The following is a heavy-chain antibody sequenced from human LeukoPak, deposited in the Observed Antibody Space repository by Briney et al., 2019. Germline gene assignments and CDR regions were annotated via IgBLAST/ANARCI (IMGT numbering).Heavy chain of an antibody. V-gene: IGHV3-48*01. CDR2: ISSSSATI. D-gene: IGHD6-6*01. Sequence: GGSLRLACAASGFTFSKFPMGWVRQAPGRGLEGVSYISSSSATIFYADSVKGRFTISRDNAKNSLYLQMNSLRPEDTAVYFCARDRHIPGLYYYYMDVWGKGTTVTVSS. CDR3: ARDRHIPGLYYYYMDV. J-gene: IGHJ6*03. CDR1: GFTFSKFP.